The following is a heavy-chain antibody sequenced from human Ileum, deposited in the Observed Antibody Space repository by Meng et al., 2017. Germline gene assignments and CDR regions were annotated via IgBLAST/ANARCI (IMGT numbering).Heavy chain of an antibody. J-gene: IGHJ4*02. CDR1: GDSINNFY. CDR2: LYPGGSS. Sequence: SETLSLTCSVSGDSINNFYWSWIRQPAGKRLEWIGRLYPGGSSNSNPSLRSRVTMSADTAKYRLSLTLTAVTAADSGVYYCARVTRKYSGFDTYDYWGQGTLVTVSS. CDR3: ARVTRKYSGFDTYDY. D-gene: IGHD5-12*01. V-gene: IGHV4-4*07.